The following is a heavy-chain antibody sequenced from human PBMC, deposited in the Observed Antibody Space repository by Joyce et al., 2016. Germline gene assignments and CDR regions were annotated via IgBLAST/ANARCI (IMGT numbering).Heavy chain of an antibody. CDR1: AFTFNRYS. CDR2: LSSDGNLK. CDR3: AREEAVAGSFDY. D-gene: IGHD6-19*01. Sequence: QVQLVESGGGVVQPGRSLRRSGAASAFTFNRYSMHWVRQGPGKGLRWVAFLSSDGNLKHSPYSVKGRFTIARDNSKNTLYLQLNSLRVEDTAVYFCAREEAVAGSFDYWGQGTLVTVSS. V-gene: IGHV3-30*04. J-gene: IGHJ4*02.